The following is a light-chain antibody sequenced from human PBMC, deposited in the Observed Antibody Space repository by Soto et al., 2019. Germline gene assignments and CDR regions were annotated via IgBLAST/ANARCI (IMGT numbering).Light chain of an antibody. V-gene: IGKV3-11*01. CDR1: QSVRSY. CDR3: QQCNNLPWT. CDR2: EAS. Sequence: DIVLTQSPATLSLSPGEKATLSCRASQSVRSYLVWYQQKPGQAPRLVMYEASTRATGIPARFSGGGSGTDFTLTISSLEPEDFAVYYCQQCNNLPWTFGQGTKGEIK. J-gene: IGKJ1*01.